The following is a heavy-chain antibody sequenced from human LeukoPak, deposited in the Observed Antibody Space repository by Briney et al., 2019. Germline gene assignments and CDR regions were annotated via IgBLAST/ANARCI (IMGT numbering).Heavy chain of an antibody. CDR1: GYSFTGYY. V-gene: IGHV1-2*02. D-gene: IGHD2-8*01. CDR2: INPDGGVT. CDR3: AKGPNHYYYMDF. J-gene: IGHJ6*03. Sequence: ASMKVSCKASGYSFTGYYIHWVRQAPGQGLERMGWINPDGGVTKSAQKFQGRVTMTRDKSINTVYMELSGLTSDDTALYYCAKGPNHYYYMDFWGTGTTVSVSS.